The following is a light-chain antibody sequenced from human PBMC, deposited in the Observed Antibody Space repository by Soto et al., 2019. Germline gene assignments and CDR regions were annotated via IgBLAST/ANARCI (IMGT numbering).Light chain of an antibody. CDR2: GAS. CDR3: QQYDNSPFT. J-gene: IGKJ3*01. Sequence: ELVLTQSPGTLSLSPGQSATLSCRASQSVSSNYLAWYQQKSGQTPRLLIYGASSRATGIPDRFSGSGSGTDFTLTISRLEPEDFAVYYCQQYDNSPFTFGPGTKVDSK. CDR1: QSVSSNY. V-gene: IGKV3-20*01.